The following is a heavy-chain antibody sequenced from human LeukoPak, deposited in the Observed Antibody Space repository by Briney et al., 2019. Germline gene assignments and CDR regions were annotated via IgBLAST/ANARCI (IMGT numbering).Heavy chain of an antibody. D-gene: IGHD6-19*01. J-gene: IGHJ5*02. V-gene: IGHV4-59*01. Sequence: SETLSLTCTVSGGSISSYYWSWIRQPPGKGLEWIGYIYYSGSTNYNPSLKSRVTISVDTSKNQFSLKLSSVTAADTAVYYCARLRKQWLGDDNWFDPWGQGTLVTVSS. CDR1: GGSISSYY. CDR3: ARLRKQWLGDDNWFDP. CDR2: IYYSGST.